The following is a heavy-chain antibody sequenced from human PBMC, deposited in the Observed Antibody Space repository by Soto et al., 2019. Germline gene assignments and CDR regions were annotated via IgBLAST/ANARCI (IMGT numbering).Heavy chain of an antibody. CDR3: ARQGGSGTVHYYYYMDV. Sequence: SETLSLTCAVYGGSFSGYYWSWIRQPPGKGLEWIGEINHSGSTNYNPSLKSRVTISVDTSKNQFSLKLSSVTAADTAVYYCARQGGSGTVHYYYYMDVWGKGTTVTVSS. D-gene: IGHD3-10*01. J-gene: IGHJ6*03. CDR1: GGSFSGYY. CDR2: INHSGST. V-gene: IGHV4-34*01.